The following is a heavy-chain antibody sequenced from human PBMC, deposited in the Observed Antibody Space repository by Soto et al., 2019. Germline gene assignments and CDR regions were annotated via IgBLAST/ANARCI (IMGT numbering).Heavy chain of an antibody. V-gene: IGHV1-18*04. Sequence: ASVKVSCKASGYTFTSYGISCVRQAPGQVLEWMGWISAYNGNTNYAQKLQGRVTMTTDTSTSTAYMELRSLRSDDTAVYYCARVGYCSGGSCYFGFDYWGQGTLVTVSS. CDR2: ISAYNGNT. J-gene: IGHJ4*02. D-gene: IGHD2-15*01. CDR3: ARVGYCSGGSCYFGFDY. CDR1: GYTFTSYG.